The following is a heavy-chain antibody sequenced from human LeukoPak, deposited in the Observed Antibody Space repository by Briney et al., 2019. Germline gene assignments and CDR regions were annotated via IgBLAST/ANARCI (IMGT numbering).Heavy chain of an antibody. CDR3: AKGGKWDVTPFDY. D-gene: IGHD1-26*01. Sequence: GRSLRLSCAASGFTFTSYSMNWVRQAPGKGLEWVSTISGGGGSTYYADSVKGRFTISRDNSKNTLYLQVNSLRAEDTAVYYCAKGGKWDVTPFDYWGQGTLVTVSS. J-gene: IGHJ4*02. CDR1: GFTFTSYS. CDR2: ISGGGGST. V-gene: IGHV3-23*01.